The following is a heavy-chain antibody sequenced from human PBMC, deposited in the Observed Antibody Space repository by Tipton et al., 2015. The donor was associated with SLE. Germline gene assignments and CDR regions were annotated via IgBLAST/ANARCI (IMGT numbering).Heavy chain of an antibody. CDR3: ARGRTPDAFDI. V-gene: IGHV4-59*01. D-gene: IGHD2-15*01. Sequence: LSCTVSGGSISSYYWSWIRQPPGKGLEWIGYIYYSGSTNYNPSLKSRVTISVDTSKNQFSLKLSSVTAADTAVYYCARGRTPDAFDIWGQGTMVTVSS. J-gene: IGHJ3*02. CDR1: GGSISSYY. CDR2: IYYSGST.